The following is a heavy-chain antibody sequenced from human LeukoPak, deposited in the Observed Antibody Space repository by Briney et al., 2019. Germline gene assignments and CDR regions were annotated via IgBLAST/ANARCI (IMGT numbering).Heavy chain of an antibody. CDR2: IQYDGSNK. J-gene: IGHJ4*02. D-gene: IGHD3-10*01. CDR3: AKPGGRVGESLNGIDY. V-gene: IGHV3-30*02. CDR1: GFAFSNYG. Sequence: PEGSLRLSCAASGFAFSNYGLHWVRQAPGKGLEWLAFIQYDGSNKFHTDSVKGRFTISRDNSKNTLFLQMNSLRAEDTAVYYCAKPGGRVGESLNGIDYWGQGTLVTVS.